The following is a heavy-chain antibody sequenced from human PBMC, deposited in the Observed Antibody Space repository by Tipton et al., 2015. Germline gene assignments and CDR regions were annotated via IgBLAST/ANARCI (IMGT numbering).Heavy chain of an antibody. Sequence: VQLVQSGGEVKKPGESLKISCKVSGYTFSNHWIGWVRQMPGKGLEWMGIIYPGDSDTRYSPSFQGQVTISADKSISTAYLQWSSLKASDTAMYYCARGDLTMIVVPDYWGQGTLVTVSS. CDR1: GYTFSNHW. CDR2: IYPGDSDT. CDR3: ARGDLTMIVVPDY. V-gene: IGHV5-51*01. D-gene: IGHD3-22*01. J-gene: IGHJ4*02.